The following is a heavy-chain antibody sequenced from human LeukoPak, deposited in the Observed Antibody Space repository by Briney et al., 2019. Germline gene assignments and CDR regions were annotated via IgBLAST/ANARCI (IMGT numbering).Heavy chain of an antibody. J-gene: IGHJ6*03. D-gene: IGHD1-1*01. CDR1: GFTFSSYW. CDR2: ISSDEIST. V-gene: IGHV3-74*01. Sequence: GGSLRLSCAGSGFTFSSYWMLCVRQAPGEGLVWVSRISSDEISTNYAASVRGRFTISRDNAKNTLYLQMDSLRAEDTAVYYCAKAGGTTGSMRFYMDVWGKGTTVTVSS. CDR3: AKAGGTTGSMRFYMDV.